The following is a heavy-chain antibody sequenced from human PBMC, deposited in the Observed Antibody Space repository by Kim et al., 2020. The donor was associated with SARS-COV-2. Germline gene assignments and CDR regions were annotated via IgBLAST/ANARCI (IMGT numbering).Heavy chain of an antibody. Sequence: SVKVSCKASGGTFSSYAISWVRQTPGQGLEWMGGIIPIFGTANYAQKFQGRVTITADESTSTAYMELSSLRSEDTAVYYCARDLRYYYYYGMDVWGQGTTVTVSS. CDR2: IIPIFGTA. CDR3: ARDLRYYYYYGMDV. J-gene: IGHJ6*02. V-gene: IGHV1-69*13. CDR1: GGTFSSYA.